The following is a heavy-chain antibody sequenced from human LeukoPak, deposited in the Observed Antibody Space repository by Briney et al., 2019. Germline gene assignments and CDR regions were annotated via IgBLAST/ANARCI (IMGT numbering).Heavy chain of an antibody. Sequence: PSETLSLTCTVSGGSISSSSYYWDWIRQPPGKGLEWIGSINYSGRTYYNPSLKSRVTISVDTSKNQFSLKLNSVTAADTAVYYCAGRARTYFDYWGQGTLVTVSS. CDR2: INYSGRT. CDR3: AGRARTYFDY. CDR1: GGSISSSSYY. D-gene: IGHD1/OR15-1a*01. V-gene: IGHV4-39*01. J-gene: IGHJ4*02.